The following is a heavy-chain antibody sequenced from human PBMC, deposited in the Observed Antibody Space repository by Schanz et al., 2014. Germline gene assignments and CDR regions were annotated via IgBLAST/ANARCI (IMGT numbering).Heavy chain of an antibody. Sequence: EVQLLESGGGLVQPGGSLRLSCAASGFTFNSYAMTWVRQAPGKGLEWVSSISHSGGSKYYADSVKGRFTISRDNSKNTLYLQMNTLRAEDTAVDYCARDRGYCSGGSCLTFDYWGQGTLVTVSS. CDR1: GFTFNSYA. CDR3: ARDRGYCSGGSCLTFDY. CDR2: ISHSGGSK. V-gene: IGHV3-23*01. J-gene: IGHJ4*02. D-gene: IGHD2-15*01.